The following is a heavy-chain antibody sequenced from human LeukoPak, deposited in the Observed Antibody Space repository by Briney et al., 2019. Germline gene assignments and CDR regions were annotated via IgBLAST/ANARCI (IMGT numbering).Heavy chain of an antibody. J-gene: IGHJ5*02. CDR1: GSSISGYY. CDR3: ARHSTTVAPLAP. CDR2: IYSSGST. D-gene: IGHD4-23*01. Sequence: SETLSLTCTVSGSSISGYYWSWIRQPPGKGLEWIGYIYSSGSTNYNPSLKRRVTISIDTSKTQFSLTLTSVTAADTPVYFCARHSTTVAPLAPWGRGTLVTVSS. V-gene: IGHV4-59*08.